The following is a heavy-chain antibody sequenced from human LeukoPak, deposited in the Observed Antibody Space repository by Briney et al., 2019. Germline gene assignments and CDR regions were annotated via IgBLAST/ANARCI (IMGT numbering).Heavy chain of an antibody. D-gene: IGHD1-26*01. CDR1: GGSISSSNW. Sequence: SETLSLTCGVSGGSISSSNWWSWVRQPPGKGLEWIGYIYYGGSTNYNPSLKSRVTISVDTSKNQFSLKLSSVTAADPAVYYCASDLLGATTSDYWGQGTLVTVSS. J-gene: IGHJ4*02. CDR2: IYYGGST. CDR3: ASDLLGATTSDY. V-gene: IGHV4-4*02.